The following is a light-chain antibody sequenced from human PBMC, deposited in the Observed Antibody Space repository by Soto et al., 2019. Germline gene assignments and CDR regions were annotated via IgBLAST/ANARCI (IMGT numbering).Light chain of an antibody. J-gene: IGLJ1*01. CDR1: SSDVGGYDY. CDR2: DVT. Sequence: QSVLTQPRSVSGSPGQSVTMSCTGSSSDVGGYDYVSWYQQHPGTAPKLMIYDVTKRPSGVPDRFSGSQSGNTAFLTISGLQAEDEADYYCCSYGGSYSVFGSGTKATVL. CDR3: CSYGGSYSV. V-gene: IGLV2-11*01.